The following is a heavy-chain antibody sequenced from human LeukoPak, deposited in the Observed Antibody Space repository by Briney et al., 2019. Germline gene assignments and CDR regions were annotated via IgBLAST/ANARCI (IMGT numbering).Heavy chain of an antibody. J-gene: IGHJ4*02. CDR1: GGTFSSYA. D-gene: IGHD1-26*01. Sequence: SVKVSCKASGGTFSSYAISWVRQAPGQGLEWVGGIIPIFGTANYAQKFQGRVTITTDESTSTAYMELSSLRSEDTAVYYCARDTSGSYSFDYWGQGTLVTVSS. CDR2: IIPIFGTA. V-gene: IGHV1-69*05. CDR3: ARDTSGSYSFDY.